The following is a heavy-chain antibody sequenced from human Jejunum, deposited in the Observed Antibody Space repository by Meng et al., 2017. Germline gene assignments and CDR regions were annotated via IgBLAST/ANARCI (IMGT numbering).Heavy chain of an antibody. V-gene: IGHV2-5*02. J-gene: IGHJ5*02. D-gene: IGHD6-25*01. CDR3: AHRIAYSSDYNVGWFDP. CDR1: GFSLRTRTVG. CDR2: IYWDDDK. Sequence: ITLQEAGAPQVKPTETLTLTCTFSGFSLRTRTVGVGWLRQPPGKALECLALIYWDDDKRYNPSLKNRLSITKDTSENQVVLTMTNMDPADTATYYCAHRIAYSSDYNVGWFDPWGPGFLVTVSS.